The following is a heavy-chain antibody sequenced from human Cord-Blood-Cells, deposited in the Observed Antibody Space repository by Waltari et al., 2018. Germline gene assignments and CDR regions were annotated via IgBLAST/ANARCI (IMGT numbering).Heavy chain of an antibody. CDR1: GYTFTSYG. CDR3: AGGPTDSSGYYYYWYFDL. D-gene: IGHD3-22*01. CDR2: ISAYNGNK. Sequence: QVQLVQSGAEVKKPGAAVKVSCKASGYTFTSYGISWVRQAPGQGRECMGWISAYNGNKNDAQKLQGRVTMTTDTSTSTAYMELRSLRSDDTAVYYCAGGPTDSSGYYYYWYFDLWGRGTLVTVSS. V-gene: IGHV1-18*01. J-gene: IGHJ2*01.